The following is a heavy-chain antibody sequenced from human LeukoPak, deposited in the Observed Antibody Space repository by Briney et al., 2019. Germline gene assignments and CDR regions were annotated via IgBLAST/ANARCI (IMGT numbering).Heavy chain of an antibody. V-gene: IGHV1-69*05. CDR2: IIPIFGTA. D-gene: IGHD5-24*01. CDR3: ASTTEMATPTPFDY. CDR1: GGTFSSYA. J-gene: IGHJ4*02. Sequence: PVASVKVSCKASGGTFSSYAISWVRQAPGQGLEWMGGIIPIFGTANYAQKLQGGVTITTDESTSTAYMELSSLRSEDTAVYYCASTTEMATPTPFDYWGQGTLVTVSS.